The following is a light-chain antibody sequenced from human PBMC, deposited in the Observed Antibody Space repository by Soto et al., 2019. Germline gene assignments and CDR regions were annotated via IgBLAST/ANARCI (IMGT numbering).Light chain of an antibody. V-gene: IGLV2-14*01. Sequence: QSVLTQPASVSGSPGQSITISCTGTSSDVGGYNYVSWYQQHPRKAPKLMIYEVSNRPSGGSNRFSGSKSGNTASLTISGLQAEDEADYYCSSYTSSSTLAFGGGTKLTVL. CDR1: SSDVGGYNY. CDR3: SSYTSSSTLA. J-gene: IGLJ2*01. CDR2: EVS.